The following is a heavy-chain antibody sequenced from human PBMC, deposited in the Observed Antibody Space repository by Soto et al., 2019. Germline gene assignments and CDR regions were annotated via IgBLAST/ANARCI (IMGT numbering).Heavy chain of an antibody. CDR1: GGTFSSYT. Sequence: GASVKVSCKASGGTFSSYTISWVRQAPGQGLEWMGRIIPILGIANYAQKFQGRVTITADKSTSTAYMELSSLRSEDTAVYYCARGGNGAPKIRDLLNNYYYYYGMDVWGQGTTVTVSS. CDR2: IIPILGIA. CDR3: ARGGNGAPKIRDLLNNYYYYYGMDV. D-gene: IGHD2-15*01. J-gene: IGHJ6*02. V-gene: IGHV1-69*02.